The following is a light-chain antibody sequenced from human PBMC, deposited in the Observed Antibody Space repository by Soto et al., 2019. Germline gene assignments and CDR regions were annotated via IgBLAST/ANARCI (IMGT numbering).Light chain of an antibody. CDR3: LQRSDWPIT. CDR1: QTISTY. V-gene: IGKV3-11*01. CDR2: DAS. Sequence: EIVLTQSPPTLSLSPGESAALSCRVSQTISTYLAWYQQKPGQAPRLLIYDASTRATGIPARFSGSGSGTDFTLTISYLEPEDFAVYYWLQRSDWPITFGQGTRLEI. J-gene: IGKJ5*01.